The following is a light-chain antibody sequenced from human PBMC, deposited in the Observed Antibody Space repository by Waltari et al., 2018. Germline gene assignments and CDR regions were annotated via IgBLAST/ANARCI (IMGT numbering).Light chain of an antibody. CDR3: SSFTSSTTGI. CDR2: DVT. J-gene: IGLJ2*01. CDR1: SSDIGGYNY. V-gene: IGLV2-14*03. Sequence: SALTQPDSVSGSPGQSITISCRGISSDIGGYNYVSWYQQHPGEAPTLIIYDVTNRPSGVSDRFSGSKSGSSASLTISGLQPEDEADYYCSSFTSSTTGIFGGGTKLTVL.